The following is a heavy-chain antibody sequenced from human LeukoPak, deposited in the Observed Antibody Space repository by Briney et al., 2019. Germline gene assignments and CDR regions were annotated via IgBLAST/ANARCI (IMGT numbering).Heavy chain of an antibody. CDR2: IYYSGST. D-gene: IGHD1-26*01. J-gene: IGHJ4*02. Sequence: PSETLSLTCTVSGGSISSYYWSWIRQPPGKGLEWIGYIYYSGSTNYNPSLKSRVTISVDTSKNQFSLKLSSVTAADTAVYYCAADLYSPVLPGGYWGQGTLVTVSS. V-gene: IGHV4-59*08. CDR1: GGSISSYY. CDR3: AADLYSPVLPGGY.